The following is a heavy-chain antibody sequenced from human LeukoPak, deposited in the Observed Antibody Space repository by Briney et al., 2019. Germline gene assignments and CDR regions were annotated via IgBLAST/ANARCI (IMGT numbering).Heavy chain of an antibody. J-gene: IGHJ4*02. CDR3: AKDSAKKYDDY. Sequence: GGSLRLSCAASGFTFSSYAMSWVRQAPGKGLEWVSGISRSDGSTNYADSVKGRFTISRENSKITLYLQMNSLRAEDTAVYYCAKDSAKKYDDYWGQGTLVTVSS. CDR2: ISRSDGST. D-gene: IGHD2/OR15-2a*01. CDR1: GFTFSSYA. V-gene: IGHV3-23*01.